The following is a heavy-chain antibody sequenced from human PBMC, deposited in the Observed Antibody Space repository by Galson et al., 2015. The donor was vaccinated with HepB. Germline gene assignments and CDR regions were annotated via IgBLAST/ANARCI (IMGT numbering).Heavy chain of an antibody. CDR2: ISVSGTMP. J-gene: IGHJ1*01. D-gene: IGHD6-13*01. V-gene: IGHV3-23*01. CDR3: VKGVAGPGYSSNWYVRMVCQH. CDR1: GFAFRNYA. Sequence: SLRLSCAVSGFAFRNYAMNWVRQAPGKGLEWVSAISVSGTMPHYADSVKGRFTISRDNSKKTLFLQMDGLSVDDTAVYYCVKGVAGPGYSSNWYVRMVCQHWGQGALVTVSP.